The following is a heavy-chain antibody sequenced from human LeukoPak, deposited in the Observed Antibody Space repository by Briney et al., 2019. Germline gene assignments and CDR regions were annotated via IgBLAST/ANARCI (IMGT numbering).Heavy chain of an antibody. D-gene: IGHD3-22*01. V-gene: IGHV1-18*01. CDR2: ISAYNGNT. Sequence: ASVKVSCKASGYTFTSYGISWVRQAPGQGLEWMGWISAYNGNTNYAQKLQGRVTMTTDTSTSTAYMELRSLRSDDTAVYYCATVRTVVVITGDYYFDYWGQGTLVTVSS. CDR3: ATVRTVVVITGDYYFDY. J-gene: IGHJ4*02. CDR1: GYTFTSYG.